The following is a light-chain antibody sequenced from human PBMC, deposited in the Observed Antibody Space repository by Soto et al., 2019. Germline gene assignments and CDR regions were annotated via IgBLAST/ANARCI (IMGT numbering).Light chain of an antibody. CDR3: QQYNIWPLT. Sequence: EIVMTQSPATLSVSPGERATLSCRASQSVSSNLAWYQHQPGQAPRVLIYGASTRATGFPARFSGSGSGTEFTLTISSLQSEDFAVYYCQQYNIWPLTFGGGTKVEIK. J-gene: IGKJ4*01. CDR1: QSVSSN. CDR2: GAS. V-gene: IGKV3-15*01.